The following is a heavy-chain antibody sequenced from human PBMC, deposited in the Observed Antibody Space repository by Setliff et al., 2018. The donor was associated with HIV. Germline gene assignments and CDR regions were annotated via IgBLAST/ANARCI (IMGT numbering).Heavy chain of an antibody. V-gene: IGHV4-61*09. CDR3: TVYNTGSSKDHY. Sequence: KTSETLSLTCTVSGGSISSGIYYWIWIRQPAGKGLEWIGHVYTTGGTNYNPSLKSRVTISVDTSKNQFSLKLNSVTAADTAVYYCTVYNTGSSKDHYWGQGTPVTVSS. CDR2: VYTTGGT. D-gene: IGHD2-8*02. J-gene: IGHJ4*02. CDR1: GGSISSGIYY.